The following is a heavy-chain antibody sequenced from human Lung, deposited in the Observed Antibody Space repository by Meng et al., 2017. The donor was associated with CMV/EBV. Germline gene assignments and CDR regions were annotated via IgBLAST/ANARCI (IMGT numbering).Heavy chain of an antibody. CDR3: ARDRFEDYDFWSGYSLTDYYGMDV. V-gene: IGHV3-7*01. Sequence: GEXXKISCAASGFTFSSYWMSWVRQAPGKGLEWVANIKQDGSEKYYVDSVKGRFTISRDNAKNSLYLQMNSLRAEDTAVYYCARDRFEDYDFWSGYSLTDYYGMDVWGQGXTVTV. CDR2: IKQDGSEK. J-gene: IGHJ6*02. CDR1: GFTFSSYW. D-gene: IGHD3-3*01.